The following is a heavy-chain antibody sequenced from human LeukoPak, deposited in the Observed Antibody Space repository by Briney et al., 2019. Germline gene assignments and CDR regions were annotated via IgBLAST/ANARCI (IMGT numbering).Heavy chain of an antibody. CDR1: GGTFSSYA. V-gene: IGHV1-69*05. J-gene: IGHJ4*02. CDR3: ARESVRIAAAERGYFDY. D-gene: IGHD6-13*01. Sequence: SVKVSCKASGGTFSSYAISWVRQAPGQGLEWMGGIIPIFGTANYAQKFQGRVTITTDESTSTAYMELSSLRPEDTAVYYCARESVRIAAAERGYFDYWGQGTLVTVSS. CDR2: IIPIFGTA.